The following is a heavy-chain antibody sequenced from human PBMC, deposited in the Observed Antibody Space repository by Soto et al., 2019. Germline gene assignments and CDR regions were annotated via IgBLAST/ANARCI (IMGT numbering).Heavy chain of an antibody. Sequence: ASVKVSCKASGYTFTSYGISWVRQAPGQGLEWMGWISAYNGNTNYAQKLQGRVTMTTDTSTSTAYMELRSLRSDDTAVYYCARDSPLIVATIGIRFGVDYWGQGTLVTVSS. J-gene: IGHJ4*02. CDR1: GYTFTSYG. D-gene: IGHD5-12*01. CDR2: ISAYNGNT. V-gene: IGHV1-18*01. CDR3: ARDSPLIVATIGIRFGVDY.